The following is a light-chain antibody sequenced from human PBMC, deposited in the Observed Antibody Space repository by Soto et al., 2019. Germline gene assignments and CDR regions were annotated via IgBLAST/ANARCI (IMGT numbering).Light chain of an antibody. CDR2: DTS. CDR3: QQYNKWPLT. V-gene: IGKV3-15*01. J-gene: IGKJ4*01. Sequence: EIVMTQSPATLSVSPGERATLSCRASQSVSSDLVWYQQKAGQAPRLLIYDTSTRANGIPARFSGSGSGTEFTLTISSLQSEDSAVYHCQQYNKWPLTFGGGTKVEIK. CDR1: QSVSSD.